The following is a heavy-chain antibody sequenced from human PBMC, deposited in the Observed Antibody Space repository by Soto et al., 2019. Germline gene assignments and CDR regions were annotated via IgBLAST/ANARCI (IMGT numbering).Heavy chain of an antibody. J-gene: IGHJ4*02. D-gene: IGHD6-6*01. CDR3: ARGGQQVVSFDY. CDR1: GGTISTYA. CDR2: IIPVLGVS. V-gene: IGHV1-69*04. Sequence: QVHLVQSGAEVKKAGSSVKVSCKTSGGTISTYAISWVRQAPGQGREWMGKIIPVLGVSDYAQKFQGRLTITADKSTATAYMELSSLRSEDTAVYDCARGGQQVVSFDYWGQGTLVSVSS.